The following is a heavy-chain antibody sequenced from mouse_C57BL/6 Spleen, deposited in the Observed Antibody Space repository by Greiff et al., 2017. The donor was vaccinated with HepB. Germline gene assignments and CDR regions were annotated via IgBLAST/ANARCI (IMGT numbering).Heavy chain of an antibody. CDR1: GYTFTDYY. J-gene: IGHJ4*01. CDR2: INPNNGGT. V-gene: IGHV1-26*01. CDR3: ARGPTVVADYAMDY. D-gene: IGHD1-1*01. Sequence: VQLQQSGPELVKPGASVKISCKASGYTFTDYYLYWVQQSHGKSLEWIGVINPNNGGTRYNQKFKGKATLTVDKSSSTAYMELRSLTSEDSAVYYCARGPTVVADYAMDYWGQGTSVTVSS.